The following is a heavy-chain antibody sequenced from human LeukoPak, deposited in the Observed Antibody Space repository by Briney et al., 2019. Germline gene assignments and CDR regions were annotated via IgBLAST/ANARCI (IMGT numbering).Heavy chain of an antibody. V-gene: IGHV4-59*08. Sequence: SETLSLTCTVSGGSISSYYWSWIRQPPGKGLEWIGYIYYSRSTNYNPSLKSRVTISVDTSKNQFSLKLSSVTAADTAVYYCASTGRYFDPGYYYYMDVWGKGTTVTVSS. CDR2: IYYSRST. CDR3: ASTGRYFDPGYYYYMDV. D-gene: IGHD3-9*01. CDR1: GGSISSYY. J-gene: IGHJ6*03.